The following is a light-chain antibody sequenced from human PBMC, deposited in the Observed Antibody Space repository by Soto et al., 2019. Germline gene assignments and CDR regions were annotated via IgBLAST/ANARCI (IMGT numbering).Light chain of an antibody. CDR3: QQLNSYWYT. CDR2: AAS. Sequence: DIQLTQSPSFLSASVGDRVTITCRASQAISSSLAWYQHNPGKAPKLLIYAASTLQNGVPSSFSGSGSGTEFTLTINSLQPEDIGTYYCQQLNSYWYTFGQGTKLEI. V-gene: IGKV1-9*01. J-gene: IGKJ2*01. CDR1: QAISSS.